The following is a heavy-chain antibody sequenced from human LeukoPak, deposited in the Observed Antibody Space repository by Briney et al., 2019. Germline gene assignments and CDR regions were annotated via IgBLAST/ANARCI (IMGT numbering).Heavy chain of an antibody. J-gene: IGHJ3*02. Sequence: GESLKLSCKGSGYSFTRKWIGWVRQMPGKGLEWMAIIYPGDSDTTYSPSFQGQVTISADKSINTAYLQWSSLKASDTAMYYCASSLFTTFAEHSHDAFDIWGQGTMVTVSS. CDR2: IYPGDSDT. V-gene: IGHV5-51*01. CDR3: ASSLFTTFAEHSHDAFDI. D-gene: IGHD1-14*01. CDR1: GYSFTRKW.